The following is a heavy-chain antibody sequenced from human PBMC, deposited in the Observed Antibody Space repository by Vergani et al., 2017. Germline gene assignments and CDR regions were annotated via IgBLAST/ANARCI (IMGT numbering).Heavy chain of an antibody. CDR3: AGVNTERNGYLYYYYYMDV. Sequence: QVQLQQWGGGLLKPSETLSLTCVVNGGSFTSYHWTWIRQSPGEGLEWVGDIDHTGRPDYNPSLKSRPTMSVDKSRNQFSLTINSVTATDTALYFCAGVNTERNGYLYYYYYMDVWGQGAAVTVS. D-gene: IGHD5-24*01. J-gene: IGHJ6*03. CDR2: IDHTGRP. V-gene: IGHV4-34*01. CDR1: GGSFTSYH.